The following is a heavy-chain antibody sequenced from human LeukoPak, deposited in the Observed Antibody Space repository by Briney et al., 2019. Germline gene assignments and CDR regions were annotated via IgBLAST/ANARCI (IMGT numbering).Heavy chain of an antibody. Sequence: PGGSLRLSCTASGFTFSSYAMNWIRQAPGKGLDWVSVITNGGTTYYAVSVKGRFTISRDNSKSTLFLQMNSLRAEDTAIYYCTKDLSALQWAGDETTVTEGYWGQGTLVTVSS. D-gene: IGHD4-17*01. V-gene: IGHV3-23*01. CDR3: TKDLSALQWAGDETTVTEGY. J-gene: IGHJ4*02. CDR1: GFTFSSYA. CDR2: ITNGGTT.